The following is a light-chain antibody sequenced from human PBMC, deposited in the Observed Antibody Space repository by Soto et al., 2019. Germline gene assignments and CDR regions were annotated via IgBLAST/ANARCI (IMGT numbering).Light chain of an antibody. CDR3: ATWDDRLSGRGV. Sequence: QSVLTQPPSASGTPGQRVTISCSGTISNIGSNHVYWYQQLPGMAPTLLIYRNNQRPSGVPDRFSGSKSGTSAFLAISGLRSEDEADYYCATWDDRLSGRGVFGTGTKVTVL. V-gene: IGLV1-47*01. J-gene: IGLJ1*01. CDR2: RNN. CDR1: ISNIGSNH.